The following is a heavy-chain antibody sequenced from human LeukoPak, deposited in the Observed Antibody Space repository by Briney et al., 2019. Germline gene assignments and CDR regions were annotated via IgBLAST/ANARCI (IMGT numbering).Heavy chain of an antibody. Sequence: GASVKVSCKASGYTFTSYYMHWVRQAPGQGLEWMGIINPSGGSTSYAQKYQGRVTMTRDTSTSTVYMELSSLRSEDTAVYYCARAVWLVGSIFGDPSYYYGMDVWGQGTTVTVSS. J-gene: IGHJ6*02. V-gene: IGHV1-46*01. CDR3: ARAVWLVGSIFGDPSYYYGMDV. CDR1: GYTFTSYY. CDR2: INPSGGST. D-gene: IGHD3-10*01.